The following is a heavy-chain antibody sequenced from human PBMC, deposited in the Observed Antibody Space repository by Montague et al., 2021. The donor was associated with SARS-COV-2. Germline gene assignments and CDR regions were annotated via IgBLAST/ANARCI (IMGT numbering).Heavy chain of an antibody. CDR3: ARGCVEITMIAVVFTGGIYYYDY. J-gene: IGHJ4*02. D-gene: IGHD3-22*01. V-gene: IGHV4-34*01. CDR2: IDHSGST. Sequence: SETLSLTCAAYGGSFSGYDWSWIRQSPGKGLEWIGEIDHSGSTKYNPSLKSRLTLSVDTSENQFSLKLSSVTAADTAVYYCARGCVEITMIAVVFTGGIYYYDYWGRGTLVTVSS. CDR1: GGSFSGYD.